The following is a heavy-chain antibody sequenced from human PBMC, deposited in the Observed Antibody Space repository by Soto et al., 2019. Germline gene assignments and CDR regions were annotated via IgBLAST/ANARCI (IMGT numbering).Heavy chain of an antibody. D-gene: IGHD3-10*01. CDR3: ARLLLWFGELSLFALFDY. J-gene: IGHJ4*02. CDR1: GGSISSSSYY. CDR2: IYYSGST. V-gene: IGHV4-39*01. Sequence: LSLTCTVSGGSISSSSYYWGWIRQPPGKGLEWIGSIYYSGSTYYNPSLKSRVTISVDTSKNQFSLKLSSVTAADTAVYYCARLLLWFGELSLFALFDYSGQGTLVTVSS.